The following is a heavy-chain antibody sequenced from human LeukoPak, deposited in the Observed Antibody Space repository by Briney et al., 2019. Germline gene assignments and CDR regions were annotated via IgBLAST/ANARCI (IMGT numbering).Heavy chain of an antibody. J-gene: IGHJ6*03. D-gene: IGHD2-2*01. CDR2: IYHSGST. CDR1: GGSISSGGYY. Sequence: SQTLSLTCTVSGGSISSGGYYWSWIRQPPGKGLEWIGYIYHSGSTYYNPSLKSRVTISVDRSKNQFSLKLSSVTAADTAGYYCARVGMRCSSTSCYAGYYMDVWGKGTTVTVSS. V-gene: IGHV4-30-2*01. CDR3: ARVGMRCSSTSCYAGYYMDV.